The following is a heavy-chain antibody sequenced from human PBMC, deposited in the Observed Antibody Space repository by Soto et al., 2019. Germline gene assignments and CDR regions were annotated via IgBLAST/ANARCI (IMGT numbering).Heavy chain of an antibody. CDR1: GDSVTTNHW. Sequence: PSETLSLTCAVSGDSVTTNHWWSWVRQAPGKGLEWIGEAYHNGLTNYNPSLKSRVTMSVDTSENQFSLKVTSLTAADTAVYYCASRDPGTSVDYWGQGTLVTVSS. V-gene: IGHV4-4*02. D-gene: IGHD1-7*01. CDR3: ASRDPGTSVDY. CDR2: AYHNGLT. J-gene: IGHJ4*02.